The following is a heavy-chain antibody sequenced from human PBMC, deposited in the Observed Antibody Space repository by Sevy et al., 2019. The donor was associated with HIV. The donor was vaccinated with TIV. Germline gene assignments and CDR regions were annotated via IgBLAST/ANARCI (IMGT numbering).Heavy chain of an antibody. CDR2: ISSSSSYI. V-gene: IGHV3-21*01. Sequence: GGSLRLSCAASGFTFSSYSMNWVRQAPGKGLEWVSSISSSSSYIDYADSVKGRFTISRDNAKNSLYLQMNSLRAEATAVYYCARRGRRNYKGNYYYGMDVWGQGTTVTVSS. J-gene: IGHJ6*02. CDR3: ARRGRRNYKGNYYYGMDV. D-gene: IGHD1-7*01. CDR1: GFTFSSYS.